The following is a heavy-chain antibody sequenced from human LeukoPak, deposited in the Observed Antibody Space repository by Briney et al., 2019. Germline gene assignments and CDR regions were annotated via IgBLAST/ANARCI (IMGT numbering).Heavy chain of an antibody. V-gene: IGHV3-66*02. D-gene: IGHD4-17*01. CDR1: GFTFISYT. CDR2: IYSGGST. J-gene: IGHJ6*03. Sequence: SLRLSCAASGFTFISYTMNWVRHDPGKWLGWVSVIYSGGSTYYADSVKGRFTISRDNSKNTPYLQMNRLRAEDTAVYYCAKDTVTRDRYYYYYMDVWGKGTTVTISS. CDR3: AKDTVTRDRYYYYYMDV.